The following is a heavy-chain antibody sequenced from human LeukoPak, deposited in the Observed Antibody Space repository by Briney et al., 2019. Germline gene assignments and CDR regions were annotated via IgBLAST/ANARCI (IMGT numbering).Heavy chain of an antibody. CDR3: ARGPRNSSSYQYFQH. CDR2: ISSSSAYI. V-gene: IGHV3-21*01. J-gene: IGHJ1*01. D-gene: IGHD6-13*01. CDR1: GFTFSTYS. Sequence: PGGSLRLSCAASGFTFSTYSMNWVRQAPGRGLEWASSISSSSAYIYCADSEKGRFTISRDNAKNSLYLQMNSLRVEDTAVYYCARGPRNSSSYQYFQHWGQGTLVTVSS.